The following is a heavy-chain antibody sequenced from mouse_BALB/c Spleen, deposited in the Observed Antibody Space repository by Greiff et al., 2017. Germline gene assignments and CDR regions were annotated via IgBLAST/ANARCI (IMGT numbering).Heavy chain of an antibody. CDR3: ARYGNYSFAY. Sequence: QGQLQQSGPELVRPGVSVKISCKGSGYTFTDYAMHWVKQSHAKSLEWIGVISTYYGNTNYNQKFKGKATMTVDKSSSTAYMELARLTSEDSAIYYCARYGNYSFAYWGQGTLVTVSA. D-gene: IGHD2-1*01. V-gene: IGHV1-67*01. CDR1: GYTFTDYA. J-gene: IGHJ3*01. CDR2: ISTYYGNT.